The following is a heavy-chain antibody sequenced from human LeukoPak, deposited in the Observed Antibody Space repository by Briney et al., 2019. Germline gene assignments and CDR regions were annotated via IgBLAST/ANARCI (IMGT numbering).Heavy chain of an antibody. CDR2: ISDSGNM. CDR1: GGSISSYY. CDR3: ARLMTTEIHDAFDI. J-gene: IGHJ3*02. D-gene: IGHD4-11*01. V-gene: IGHV4-59*01. Sequence: SETLSLTCTVSGGSISSYYWSWIRQPPGKGLEWIAYISDSGNMNKNPALESRVSISGDTSKNQLSLILSSVTAADTALYYCARLMTTEIHDAFDIWGQGTMVTVSS.